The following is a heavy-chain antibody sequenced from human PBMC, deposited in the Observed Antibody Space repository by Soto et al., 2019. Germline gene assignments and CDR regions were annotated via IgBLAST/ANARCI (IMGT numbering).Heavy chain of an antibody. CDR3: AIDRARRYFDY. D-gene: IGHD3-10*01. Sequence: SQTLSLTCAISQDSVASNSAAWNWICHSPSRGLEWLGRTYYRSKWYNDYAVSVKSRITIKTDTSKNQFSLQLNSVTPVDTAVYYCAIDRARRYFDYWGQGTLVNVSS. J-gene: IGHJ4*02. CDR1: QDSVASNSAA. V-gene: IGHV6-1*01. CDR2: TYYRSKWYN.